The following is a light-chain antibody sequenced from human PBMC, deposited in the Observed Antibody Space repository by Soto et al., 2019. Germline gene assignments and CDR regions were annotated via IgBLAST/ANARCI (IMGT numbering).Light chain of an antibody. Sequence: DIQMTQSPSSLSASVGDRVTITCQASQDISNYLNWYQQKPGKAPKLLIYDASNLETGVPSRFSGSGSGKDFTFTISSLQPEDIETYYCQQYDNLPPVITFGQGTRLEIK. V-gene: IGKV1-33*01. CDR3: QQYDNLPPVIT. J-gene: IGKJ5*01. CDR1: QDISNY. CDR2: DAS.